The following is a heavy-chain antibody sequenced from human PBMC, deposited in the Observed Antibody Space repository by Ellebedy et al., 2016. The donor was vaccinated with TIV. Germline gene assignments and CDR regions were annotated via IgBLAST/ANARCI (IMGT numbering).Heavy chain of an antibody. J-gene: IGHJ4*02. CDR1: GLTFSGYW. CDR2: ITNDGSET. V-gene: IGHV3-74*01. CDR3: VRGLDGKLDS. D-gene: IGHD4-11*01. Sequence: GESLKISXEVSGLTFSGYWMHWVRQAPGKGLVWVSRITNDGSETRYADSVKGRFTISRDNARKTVYLQMSSLRAEDTAVYYCVRGLDGKLDSWGRGTLVTVSS.